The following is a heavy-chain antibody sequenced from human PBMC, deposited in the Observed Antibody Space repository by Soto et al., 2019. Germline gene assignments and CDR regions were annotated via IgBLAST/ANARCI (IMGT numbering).Heavy chain of an antibody. CDR2: INPSGGST. CDR3: ARWAAGFAY. CDR1: GYTLIRYY. J-gene: IGHJ4*02. V-gene: IGHV1-46*01. D-gene: IGHD6-13*01. Sequence: ASVKVSCKASGYTLIRYYIHWMRQAPGQGLEWMGLINPSGGSTTYAQKFQGRVTMTRDTSTSTVYMELSSLRSEDTAIYYCARWAAGFAYWGQGTLVTVSS.